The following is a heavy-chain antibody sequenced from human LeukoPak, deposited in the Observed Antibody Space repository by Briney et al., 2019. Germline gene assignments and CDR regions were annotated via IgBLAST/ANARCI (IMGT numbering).Heavy chain of an antibody. Sequence: SETLSLTCTVSGGSMSNYYWSWIRQPPGKGLEWIGYIYYSGSTNYNPSLKSRVTISVDTSKNQFSLKLSSVTAADTAVYYCARDGYISGWSHIFDYWGQGTLVTVSS. D-gene: IGHD6-19*01. CDR1: GGSMSNYY. CDR3: ARDGYISGWSHIFDY. V-gene: IGHV4-59*01. J-gene: IGHJ4*02. CDR2: IYYSGST.